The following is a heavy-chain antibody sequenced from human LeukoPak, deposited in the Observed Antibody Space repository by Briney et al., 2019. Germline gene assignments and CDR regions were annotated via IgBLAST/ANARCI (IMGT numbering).Heavy chain of an antibody. Sequence: PSETLSLTCTVSGGSISSYYWSWIRQPPGKGLEWVGYIYYSGSTNYNTSLKSRVTISVDTSKNQFSLKLSSVTAADTAVYYCARGLPVVVAATTPRGYYYYGMDVWGQGTKVTVSS. D-gene: IGHD2-15*01. CDR2: IYYSGST. V-gene: IGHV4-59*01. J-gene: IGHJ6*02. CDR3: ARGLPVVVAATTPRGYYYYGMDV. CDR1: GGSISSYY.